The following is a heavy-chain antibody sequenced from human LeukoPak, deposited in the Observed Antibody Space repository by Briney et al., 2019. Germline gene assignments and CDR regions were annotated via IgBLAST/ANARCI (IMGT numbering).Heavy chain of an antibody. CDR3: ARVLWDSSGNWFDP. CDR1: GFTFSSYA. Sequence: GGSLRLSCAASGFTFSSYAMHWVRRAPGKGLEWVAVISYDGSNKYYADSVKGRFTISRDNSKNTLYLQMNSLRAEDTAVYYCARVLWDSSGNWFDPWGQGTLVTVSS. J-gene: IGHJ5*02. CDR2: ISYDGSNK. D-gene: IGHD3-22*01. V-gene: IGHV3-30*04.